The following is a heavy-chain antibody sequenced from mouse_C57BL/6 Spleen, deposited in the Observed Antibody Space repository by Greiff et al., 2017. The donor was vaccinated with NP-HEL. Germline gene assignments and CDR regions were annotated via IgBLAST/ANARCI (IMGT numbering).Heavy chain of an antibody. D-gene: IGHD3-2*02. J-gene: IGHJ2*01. Sequence: VQLQQSGAELVRPGASVKLSCTASGFNIKDDYMHWVKQRSEQGLEWIGWIDPENGDTEYASKFQGKATITADTSSNTAYLQLSSLTSEDTAVYYGTTGQLRALDYWGQGTTLTVSS. CDR2: IDPENGDT. V-gene: IGHV14-4*01. CDR3: TTGQLRALDY. CDR1: GFNIKDDY.